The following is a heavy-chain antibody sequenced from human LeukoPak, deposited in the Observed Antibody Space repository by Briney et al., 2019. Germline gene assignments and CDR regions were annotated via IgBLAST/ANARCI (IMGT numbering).Heavy chain of an antibody. CDR2: IIPIFGTA. D-gene: IGHD2-2*01. V-gene: IGHV1-69*13. CDR3: ARGSLCSSTSCDYFDY. Sequence: SVKVSCKASGGTFSSYAISWVRQAPGQGLEWMGGIIPIFGTANYAQKFQGRVTITADESTSTAYMELSSLRSEDTAVYYCARGSLCSSTSCDYFDYWGQGTLVTVSS. CDR1: GGTFSSYA. J-gene: IGHJ4*02.